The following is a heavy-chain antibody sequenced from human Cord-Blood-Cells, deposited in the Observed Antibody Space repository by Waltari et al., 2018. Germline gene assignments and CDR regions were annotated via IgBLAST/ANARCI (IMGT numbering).Heavy chain of an antibody. Sequence: QVQLQQWGAGLLKPSETLSLTCAVYGGSFSGYYWSWIRQPPGKGLEWIGEINHSGSTNYNPSLKSRVTISVDTSKNQFSLKLSSVTATDTAVYYCARGGGTYYDFWSGYSAIPYYFDYWGQGTLVTVSS. CDR1: GGSFSGYY. J-gene: IGHJ4*02. D-gene: IGHD3-3*01. CDR2: INHSGST. CDR3: ARGGGTYYDFWSGYSAIPYYFDY. V-gene: IGHV4-34*01.